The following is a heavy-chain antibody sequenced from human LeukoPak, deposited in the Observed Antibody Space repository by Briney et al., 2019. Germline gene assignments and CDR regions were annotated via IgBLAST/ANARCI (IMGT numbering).Heavy chain of an antibody. CDR2: IYYSGST. D-gene: IGHD3-22*01. CDR1: GGSISSYY. CDR3: ARHKDSSGYYTFDY. V-gene: IGHV4-39*01. J-gene: IGHJ4*02. Sequence: SETLSLTCTVSGGSISSYYWGWIRQPPGKGLEWIGSIYYSGSTYYNPSLKSRVTISVDTSKNQFSLKLSSVTAADTAVYYCARHKDSSGYYTFDYWGQGTLVTVSS.